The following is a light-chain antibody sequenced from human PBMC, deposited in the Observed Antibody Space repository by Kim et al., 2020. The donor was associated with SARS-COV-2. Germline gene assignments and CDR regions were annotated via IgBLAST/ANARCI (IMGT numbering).Light chain of an antibody. Sequence: QSALTQPRPVSGSPGQSVTISCTGTSNDVGDYKYVSWYQQHPGKAPKLIIYDVTKRPSGVPGRFAGSKSGNTASLTVSGLQAEDEATYYCFSYAGNFETFVLFGGGTQLTVL. CDR1: SNDVGDYKY. V-gene: IGLV2-11*01. CDR3: FSYAGNFETFVL. J-gene: IGLJ2*01. CDR2: DVT.